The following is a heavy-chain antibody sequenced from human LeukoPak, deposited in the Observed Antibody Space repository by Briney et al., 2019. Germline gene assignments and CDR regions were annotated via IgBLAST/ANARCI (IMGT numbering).Heavy chain of an antibody. CDR2: ISSGSSYI. CDR1: GFTFSSYS. Sequence: GGSLRLSCAASGFTFSSYSMNWVRQAPGKGLEWVSSISSGSSYIYYADSLKGRFTISRDNAKNSLYLQMNSLRAEDTAVYYCARGGYSSTWTPLDYWGQGTLVTVPS. J-gene: IGHJ4*02. CDR3: ARGGYSSTWTPLDY. V-gene: IGHV3-21*01. D-gene: IGHD6-13*01.